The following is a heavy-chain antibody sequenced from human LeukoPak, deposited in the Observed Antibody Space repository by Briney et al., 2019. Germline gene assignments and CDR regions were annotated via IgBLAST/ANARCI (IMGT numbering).Heavy chain of an antibody. CDR2: ISYDGSDK. CDR3: VRGLRETGFDS. J-gene: IGHJ4*02. Sequence: QPGGSLRLSCAASGFTFSSYSMSWVRQAPGKGLEWVAVISYDGSDKFYADSVKGRFTISRDSSKNTLYLQMNSLRAEDTAVYYCVRGLRETGFDSWGQGTLVTVSS. CDR1: GFTFSSYS. V-gene: IGHV3-30*03. D-gene: IGHD1-1*01.